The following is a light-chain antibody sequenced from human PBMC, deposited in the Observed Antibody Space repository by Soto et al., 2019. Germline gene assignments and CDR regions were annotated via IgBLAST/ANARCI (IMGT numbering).Light chain of an antibody. CDR1: SSDIGVYNY. CDR2: EVS. CDR3: SSYAGSNNLYV. Sequence: QSALTQPPSASGSPGQSVTISCTGTSSDIGVYNYVSWYQQHPGKAPKLMIYEVSERTSGVPDRFSGSKSGNTASLTVSGLQTEDEADYYCSSYAGSNNLYVFGTGTKVTVL. V-gene: IGLV2-8*01. J-gene: IGLJ1*01.